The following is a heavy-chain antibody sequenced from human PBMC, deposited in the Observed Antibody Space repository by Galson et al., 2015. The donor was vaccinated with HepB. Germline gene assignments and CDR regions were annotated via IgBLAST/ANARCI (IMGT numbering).Heavy chain of an antibody. Sequence: TLSLTCTVSGDFISNVGYYWSWLRQQPGKGLEWIGYIYYSGSTYYHPSLKNRVTISADTSKTQFSLNPTSVTAADTAVYYCVRGSIAARYHWFDPWGQGTLVTVSS. J-gene: IGHJ5*02. D-gene: IGHD6-6*01. CDR1: GDFISNVGYY. CDR3: VRGSIAARYHWFDP. CDR2: IYYSGST. V-gene: IGHV4-31*03.